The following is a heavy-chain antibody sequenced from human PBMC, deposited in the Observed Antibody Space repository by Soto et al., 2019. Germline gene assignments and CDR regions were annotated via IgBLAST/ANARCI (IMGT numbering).Heavy chain of an antibody. CDR1: GFTFSSSA. CDR2: IGPSGISP. CDR3: AKDQRKQLVQGGLSYYYYYGMDV. V-gene: IGHV3-23*01. D-gene: IGHD6-13*01. J-gene: IGHJ6*02. Sequence: EVQLLESGGGLVQPGGSLRLSCVASGFTFSSSAMTWVRQAAGKGLEWVSAIGPSGISPFYTDSVKGRFTMSRDNSKNTVYLQMNSLRAEDTAVYYCAKDQRKQLVQGGLSYYYYYGMDVWGQGTTVTVSS.